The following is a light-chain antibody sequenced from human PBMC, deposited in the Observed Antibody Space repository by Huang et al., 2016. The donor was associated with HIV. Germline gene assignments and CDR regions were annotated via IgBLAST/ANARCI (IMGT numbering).Light chain of an antibody. CDR2: YGS. Sequence: IQMTQSPSSLSASVGDRVTINCQESQDISNYLNLFQQKTGKAQKLLIYYGSNLETGVPARFSGGRSGTDFTFTISSLYPQDVATYYCQQYDSRPTFGPGTKVEIK. J-gene: IGKJ3*01. CDR1: QDISNY. CDR3: QQYDSRPT. V-gene: IGKV1-33*01.